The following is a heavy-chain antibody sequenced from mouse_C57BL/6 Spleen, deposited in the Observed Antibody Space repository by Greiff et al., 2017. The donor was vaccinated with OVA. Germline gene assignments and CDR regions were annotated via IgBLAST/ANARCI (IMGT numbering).Heavy chain of an antibody. V-gene: IGHV2-2*01. D-gene: IGHD4-1*01. CDR2: IWSGGST. Sequence: VKLVESGPGLVQPSQSLSITCTVSGFSLTSYGVHWVRQSPGKGLEWLGVIWSGGSTDYNAAFISRLSISKDNSKSQVFFKMNSLQADDTAIYYCARIKLGYYFDYWGQGTTLTVSS. J-gene: IGHJ2*01. CDR1: GFSLTSYG. CDR3: ARIKLGYYFDY.